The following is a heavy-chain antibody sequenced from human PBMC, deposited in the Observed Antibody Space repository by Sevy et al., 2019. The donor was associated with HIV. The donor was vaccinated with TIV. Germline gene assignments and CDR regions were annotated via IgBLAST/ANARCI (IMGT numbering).Heavy chain of an antibody. CDR3: TTHAGIAAAGRAFDY. V-gene: IGHV3-72*01. CDR2: IRNEADSYTT. J-gene: IGHJ4*02. D-gene: IGHD6-13*01. Sequence: GGSLRLSCAASGFTFSDHYMEWVRQAPGKGLEWVGRIRNEADSYTTEYAASVKGRFTISSADSENSLYLLMNSLKTEDTAVYYSTTHAGIAAAGRAFDYWGQGTLVTVSS. CDR1: GFTFSDHY.